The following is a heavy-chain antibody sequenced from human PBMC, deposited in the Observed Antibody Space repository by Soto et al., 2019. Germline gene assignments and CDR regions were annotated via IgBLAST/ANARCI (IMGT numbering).Heavy chain of an antibody. D-gene: IGHD5-18*01. J-gene: IGHJ6*02. CDR2: IYPGESDT. V-gene: IGHV5-51*01. Sequence: GESLKISWKGSGYSFTSYWIGLGRQMPGKGLEGVGIIYPGESDTRYSPSFQGQVTISADKSISNAYLQWRSLKASDTAMYYCARSGGNTAMVRSYYYYSGMDVWGQGTTVTVSS. CDR1: GYSFTSYW. CDR3: ARSGGNTAMVRSYYYYSGMDV.